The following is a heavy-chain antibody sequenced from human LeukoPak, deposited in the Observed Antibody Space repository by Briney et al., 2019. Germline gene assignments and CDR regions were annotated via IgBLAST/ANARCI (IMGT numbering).Heavy chain of an antibody. V-gene: IGHV4-59*08. CDR3: ARQYSGSHDY. CDR2: IYYSGST. D-gene: IGHD1-26*01. J-gene: IGHJ4*02. CDR1: GGSISSYY. Sequence: SETLSLTCTVSGGSISSYYWSWIRQPPGKGLEWIGYIYYSGSTNYNPSLKSRVTISVDTSKNQFSLKLKSVTAADTAVYFCARQYSGSHDYWGMGTLVAVSS.